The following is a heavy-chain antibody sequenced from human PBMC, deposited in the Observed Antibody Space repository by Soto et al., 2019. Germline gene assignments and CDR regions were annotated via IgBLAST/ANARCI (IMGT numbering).Heavy chain of an antibody. V-gene: IGHV3-23*01. CDR2: ISGSGGST. Sequence: PGGSLRLSCAASGFTFSSYAMSWVRQAPGKGLEWVSAISGSGGSTYYADSVKGRFTISRDNSKNTLYLQMSSLRAEDTAVYYCAKDQWPTSYYYYGMDVWGQGTTVTVSS. CDR1: GFTFSSYA. CDR3: AKDQWPTSYYYYGMDV. D-gene: IGHD6-19*01. J-gene: IGHJ6*02.